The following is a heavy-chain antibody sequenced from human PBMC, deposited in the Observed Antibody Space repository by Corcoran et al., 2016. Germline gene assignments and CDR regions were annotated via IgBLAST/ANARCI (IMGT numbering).Heavy chain of an antibody. CDR2: IYYSGST. V-gene: IGHV4-39*01. D-gene: IGHD2-15*01. CDR1: GGSISSSSYY. CDR3: ARRIVGVVAATPGGMDV. Sequence: QLQLQESGPGLVKPSETLSLTCTVSGGSISSSSYYWGWIRQPPGKGLEWIGSIYYSGSTYYNPSLKSRVTISVDTSKNQFSLKLRSVTAADTAVYYGARRIVGVVAATPGGMDVWGQGTTVTVSS. J-gene: IGHJ6*02.